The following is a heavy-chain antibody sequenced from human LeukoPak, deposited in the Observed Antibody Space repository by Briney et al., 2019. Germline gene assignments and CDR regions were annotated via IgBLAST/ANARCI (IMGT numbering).Heavy chain of an antibody. V-gene: IGHV3-21*01. CDR1: GFTFSSYS. Sequence: GGSLRLSCAASGFTFSSYSMNWVRQAPGKGLEWVSSISSSSSYIYYADSVKGRFTISRDNAKNSLYLQMNSLRAEDTAVYYCARGAIVGAHFDYWGQGTLVTVSS. CDR3: ARGAIVGAHFDY. D-gene: IGHD1-26*01. CDR2: ISSSSSYI. J-gene: IGHJ4*02.